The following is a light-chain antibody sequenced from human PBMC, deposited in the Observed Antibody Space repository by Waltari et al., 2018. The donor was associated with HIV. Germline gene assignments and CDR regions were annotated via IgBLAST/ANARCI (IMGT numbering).Light chain of an antibody. CDR1: RRDVGTYDY. CDR3: CSFAGSNFV. J-gene: IGLJ1*01. Sequence: QSALTQPASVSGSPGQALTISCTGSRRDVGTYDYLSWYQQHPGTAPKLIISDVTERPSGISNRFSGSKSGTTASLTISGLQAEDEAEYFCCSFAGSNFVFGSGTKVTVL. CDR2: DVT. V-gene: IGLV2-23*02.